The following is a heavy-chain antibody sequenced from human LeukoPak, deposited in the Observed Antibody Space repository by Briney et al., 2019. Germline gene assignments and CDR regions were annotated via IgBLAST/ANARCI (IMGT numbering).Heavy chain of an antibody. CDR1: GGSISSSNW. D-gene: IGHD3-10*01. J-gene: IGHJ5*02. CDR3: AADMVRGVGWFDP. V-gene: IGHV4-4*02. CDR2: IYHSGST. Sequence: SETLSLTCAVSGGSISSSNWWSWVRQPPGKGLEWIGEIYHSGSTNYNPSLKSRVTISVDKSKNQFSLKLSSVTAADTAVYYCAADMVRGVGWFDPWGQGTLVTVSS.